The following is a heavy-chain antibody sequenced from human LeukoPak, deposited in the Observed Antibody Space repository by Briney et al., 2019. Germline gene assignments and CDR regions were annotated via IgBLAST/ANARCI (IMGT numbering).Heavy chain of an antibody. D-gene: IGHD6-13*01. CDR2: ISSSSTYI. CDR1: GFTFSSYK. J-gene: IGHJ4*02. Sequence: GGSLRLSCAASGFTFSSYKMNWVRQAPGKGLGWVSSISSSSTYIYYAESMKGRFTICRDNAKHSLYLQMSSLRAEDTAVYYCARDPGTDGSSWYVLDNWGQGTLVTVSA. V-gene: IGHV3-21*01. CDR3: ARDPGTDGSSWYVLDN.